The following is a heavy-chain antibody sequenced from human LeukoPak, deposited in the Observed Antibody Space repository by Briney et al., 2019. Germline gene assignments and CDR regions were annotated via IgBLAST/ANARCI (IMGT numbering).Heavy chain of an antibody. J-gene: IGHJ4*02. V-gene: IGHV5-51*01. CDR1: GYSFTSYW. D-gene: IGHD3-10*01. Sequence: GESLKISCKGSGYSFTSYWIGWVRQMPGKGVAWVGIIYPGDSDTRYSPSFQGQVTISADKSISTAYLQWSSLKASDTAMYYCARQWFGESSYFDYWGQGTLVTVSS. CDR2: IYPGDSDT. CDR3: ARQWFGESSYFDY.